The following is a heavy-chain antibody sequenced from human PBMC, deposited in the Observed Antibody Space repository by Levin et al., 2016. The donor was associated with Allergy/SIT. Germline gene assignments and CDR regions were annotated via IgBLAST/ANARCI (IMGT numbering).Heavy chain of an antibody. D-gene: IGHD2-15*01. CDR3: ARDSVVVVAATPEGYYGMDV. CDR2: ISSSGSTI. J-gene: IGHJ6*02. Sequence: GGSLRLSCAASGFTFSDYYMSWIRQAPGKGLEWVSYISSSGSTIYYADSVKGRFTISRDNAKNSLYLQMNSLRAEDTAVYYCARDSVVVVAATPEGYYGMDVWGQGTTVTVSS. CDR1: GFTFSDYY. V-gene: IGHV3-11*01.